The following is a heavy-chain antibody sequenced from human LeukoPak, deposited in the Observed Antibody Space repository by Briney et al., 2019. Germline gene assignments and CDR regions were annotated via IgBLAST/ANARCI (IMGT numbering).Heavy chain of an antibody. CDR2: IYYSGST. J-gene: IGHJ5*02. Sequence: PSETLSLTCTVSGGSISSYYWSWIRQPPGKGLEWIGYIYYSGSTNYNPSLKSRVTISVDTSKNQFSLKLSSVTAADTAVYYCARDGVAGDLDTNNWFDPWGQGTLVTVSS. CDR1: GGSISSYY. D-gene: IGHD3/OR15-3a*01. V-gene: IGHV4-59*01. CDR3: ARDGVAGDLDTNNWFDP.